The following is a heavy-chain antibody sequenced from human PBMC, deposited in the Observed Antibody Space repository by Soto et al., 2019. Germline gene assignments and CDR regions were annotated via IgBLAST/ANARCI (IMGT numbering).Heavy chain of an antibody. Sequence: GGSLRLSCAASGFTFSSYAMHWVRQAPGKGLEWVAVISYDGSNKYYADSVKGRFTISRDNSKNTLYLQMNSLRAEDTAVYYCARDPWLTTGPIWGQGTLVTVSS. CDR2: ISYDGSNK. CDR1: GFTFSSYA. D-gene: IGHD4-4*01. J-gene: IGHJ4*02. V-gene: IGHV3-30-3*01. CDR3: ARDPWLTTGPI.